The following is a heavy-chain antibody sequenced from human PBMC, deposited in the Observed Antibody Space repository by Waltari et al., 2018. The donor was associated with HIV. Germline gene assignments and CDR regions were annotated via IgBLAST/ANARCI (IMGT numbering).Heavy chain of an antibody. J-gene: IGHJ3*02. Sequence: FTLKEFGPTRVKPTQTLTLTCIFSGFSLSTTCVGVGWIRQPPGKALEWLAVIYWNDGRRYSPSLKNRLIITKNTSKNQVVLTMTDMDPVDTATYFCAHSHGYYHNAEVGAFDTWGQGTMVTVSS. V-gene: IGHV2-5*01. CDR1: GFSLSTTCVG. D-gene: IGHD1-26*01. CDR3: AHSHGYYHNAEVGAFDT. CDR2: IYWNDGR.